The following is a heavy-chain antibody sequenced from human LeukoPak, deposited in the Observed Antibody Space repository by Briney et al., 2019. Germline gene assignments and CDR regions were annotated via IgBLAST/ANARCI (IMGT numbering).Heavy chain of an antibody. Sequence: ASVKVSCKASGYTFTCYYMHWVRQAPGQGLEWMGRINPNSGGTNYAQKFQGRVTMTRDTSISTAYMELSRLRSDDTAVYYCARDRISGLLQKGTLGYWGQGTLVTVSS. D-gene: IGHD3-22*01. J-gene: IGHJ4*02. CDR1: GYTFTCYY. V-gene: IGHV1-2*06. CDR3: ARDRISGLLQKGTLGY. CDR2: INPNSGGT.